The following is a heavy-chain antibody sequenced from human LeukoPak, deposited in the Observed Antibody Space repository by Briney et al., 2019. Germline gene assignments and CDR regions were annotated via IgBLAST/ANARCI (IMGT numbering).Heavy chain of an antibody. CDR2: IKKDESEE. V-gene: IGHV3-7*04. CDR1: GFTFSSYW. J-gene: IGHJ4*02. D-gene: IGHD3-22*01. CDR3: ARAVSSGYYNLYFDY. Sequence: GGSLRLSCAASGFTFSSYWMNWVRQAPGKGLEWVANIKKDESEEFYVDSVKGRFTISRDNAKNSLYLQMNSLRAEDTAVYYCARAVSSGYYNLYFDYWGQGALVTVSS.